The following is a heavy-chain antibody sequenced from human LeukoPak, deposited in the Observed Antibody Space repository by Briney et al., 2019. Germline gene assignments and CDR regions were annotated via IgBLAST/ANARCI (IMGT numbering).Heavy chain of an antibody. J-gene: IGHJ5*02. Sequence: PSETLSLTCTVSGGSISSYYWSWIRQPPGKGLEWIGYIYYGGSTNYNPSLKSRVTISVHTSKNQFSLKLNSVTAADTAVYYCARQVNWFDPWGQGTLVTASS. CDR3: ARQVNWFDP. CDR2: IYYGGST. CDR1: GGSISSYY. V-gene: IGHV4-59*08.